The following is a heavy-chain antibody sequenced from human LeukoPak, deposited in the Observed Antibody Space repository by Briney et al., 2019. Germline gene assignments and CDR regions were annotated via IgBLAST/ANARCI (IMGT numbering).Heavy chain of an antibody. J-gene: IGHJ4*02. D-gene: IGHD4-17*01. CDR3: ARDGPHGDLVY. V-gene: IGHV4-61*02. CDR2: IYTSGST. CDR1: GGSISSASYY. Sequence: SETLSLTCTVSGGSISSASYYWSWIRQPAGKGLEWIGRIYTSGSTNYNPSLKSRVTISVDTSKNQFSLKLSSVTAADTAVYYCARDGPHGDLVYWGQGTLVTVSS.